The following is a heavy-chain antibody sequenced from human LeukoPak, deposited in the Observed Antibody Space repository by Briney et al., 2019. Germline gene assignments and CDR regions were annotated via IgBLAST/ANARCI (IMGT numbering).Heavy chain of an antibody. J-gene: IGHJ4*02. Sequence: PSETLSLTCTVSGGSISSSNWWSWVRQPPGKGLEWIGEIYHSGSTNYNPSLKSRVTISVDKSKNQFSLKLSSVTAADTAVYYCARDGSSSWLRGLHWGQGTLVTVSS. CDR1: GGSISSSNW. V-gene: IGHV4-4*02. CDR3: ARDGSSSWLRGLH. CDR2: IYHSGST. D-gene: IGHD6-13*01.